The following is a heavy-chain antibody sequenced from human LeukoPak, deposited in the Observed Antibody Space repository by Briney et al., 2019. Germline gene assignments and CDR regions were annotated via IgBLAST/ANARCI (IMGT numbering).Heavy chain of an antibody. D-gene: IGHD6-13*01. J-gene: IGHJ3*02. CDR3: ARGNRLYSSSWSSLPFDI. CDR2: MNPRSGYT. V-gene: IGHV1-8*01. CDR1: GCTFTNYD. Sequence: ASVKVSCKASGCTFTNYDINWVRQATGQGLEWMGWMNPRSGYTGYLQKFQGRVTMTGSTSMSTAYLELNSLTSEDTAVYYCARGNRLYSSSWSSLPFDIWGQGSMVTVSS.